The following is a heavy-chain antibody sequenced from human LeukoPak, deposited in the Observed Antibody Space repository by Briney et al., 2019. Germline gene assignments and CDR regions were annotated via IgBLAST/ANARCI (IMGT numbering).Heavy chain of an antibody. Sequence: ASVKVSCKASGYTFTGYYMHWVRQAPGQGLEWMGRINPNSGGTNYAQKFQGRVTMTRDTSISTAYMDLSRLRSDDTAVYYCARDGYYCEGDAFDIWGQGTMVTVSS. V-gene: IGHV1-2*06. D-gene: IGHD3-22*01. CDR2: INPNSGGT. CDR1: GYTFTGYY. CDR3: ARDGYYCEGDAFDI. J-gene: IGHJ3*02.